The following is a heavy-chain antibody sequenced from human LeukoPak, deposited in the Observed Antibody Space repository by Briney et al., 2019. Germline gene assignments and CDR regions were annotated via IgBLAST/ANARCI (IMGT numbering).Heavy chain of an antibody. J-gene: IGHJ4*02. CDR1: GFTFSSYS. Sequence: GGSLRLSCAASGFTFSSYSMNWVRQAPGKGLEWVAFIRYDGSNKYYADSVKGRFTISRDNSKNTLYLQMNSLRAEDTAVYYCAKGSYYDILTGTIFDYWGQGTLVTVSS. CDR2: IRYDGSNK. D-gene: IGHD3-9*01. V-gene: IGHV3-30*02. CDR3: AKGSYYDILTGTIFDY.